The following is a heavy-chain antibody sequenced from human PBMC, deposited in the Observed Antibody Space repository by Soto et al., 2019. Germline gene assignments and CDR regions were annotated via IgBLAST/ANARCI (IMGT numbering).Heavy chain of an antibody. Sequence: GGSLRLSCAASGFTFSSYGMHWVRQAPGKGLEWVSYISSSSSTIYYADSVKGRFTISRDNAKNSLYLQMNSLRAEDTAVYYCARDRGPPKLERRPYYFDYWGQGTLVTVSS. CDR1: GFTFSSYG. V-gene: IGHV3-48*01. J-gene: IGHJ4*02. CDR2: ISSSSSTI. CDR3: ARDRGPPKLERRPYYFDY. D-gene: IGHD1-1*01.